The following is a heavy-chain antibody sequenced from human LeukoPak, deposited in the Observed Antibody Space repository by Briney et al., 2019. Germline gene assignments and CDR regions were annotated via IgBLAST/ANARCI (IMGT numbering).Heavy chain of an antibody. CDR1: GFTFSRYT. J-gene: IGHJ4*02. D-gene: IGHD3-9*01. Sequence: GGSLRLSCAASGFTFSRYTMNWVRQSPGKGLEWVAVISYDGSNKYYADSVKGRFTISRDNSKNTLYLQMNSLRADDTAVYYCAKGLRYSDNWGQGTLVTVSS. CDR2: ISYDGSNK. V-gene: IGHV3-30*18. CDR3: AKGLRYSDN.